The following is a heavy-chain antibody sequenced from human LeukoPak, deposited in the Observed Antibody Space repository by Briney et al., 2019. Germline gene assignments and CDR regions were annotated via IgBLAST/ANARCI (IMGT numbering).Heavy chain of an antibody. CDR3: ARGPTYHYYYMDV. V-gene: IGHV4-39*01. J-gene: IGHJ6*03. CDR2: IYYSGST. Sequence: SETLSLTCTVSGGSISSSSYYWGWIRQPPGKGLEWIGSIYYSGSTYYNPSLKSRVTISVDTSKNQFSLKLSSVTAADTAVYYCARGPTYHYYYMDVWGKGTTVTVSS. CDR1: GGSISSSSYY.